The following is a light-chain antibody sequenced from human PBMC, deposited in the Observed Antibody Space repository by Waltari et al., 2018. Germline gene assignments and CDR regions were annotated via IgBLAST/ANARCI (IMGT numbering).Light chain of an antibody. CDR3: QQYYSTLPT. V-gene: IGKV4-1*01. CDR2: WAS. Sequence: DIVMTQSPDSLTVSLGERATIHCKSSQSVLYSSNNKNYLAWYQQKPGQPPKPLIYWASTRESGVPDRFSGSGSGTDFTLTISSLQAEDVAVYYCQQYYSTLPTFGPGTKVDIK. CDR1: QSVLYSSNNKNY. J-gene: IGKJ3*01.